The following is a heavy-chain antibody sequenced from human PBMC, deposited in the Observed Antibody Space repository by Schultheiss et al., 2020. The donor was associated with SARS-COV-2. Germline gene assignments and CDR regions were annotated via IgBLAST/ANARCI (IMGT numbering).Heavy chain of an antibody. CDR1: AGSVGGYY. CDR3: ARNRIYYGMDV. V-gene: IGHV4-59*02. J-gene: IGHJ6*02. Sequence: SETLSLTCTFSAGSVGGYYWHWIRQPPGKGLEWIGYIYYSGSTYYNPSLKSRVTISVDKSKNQFSLKLSSVTAADTAVYYCARNRIYYGMDVWGQGTTVTVSS. CDR2: IYYSGST. D-gene: IGHD1-14*01.